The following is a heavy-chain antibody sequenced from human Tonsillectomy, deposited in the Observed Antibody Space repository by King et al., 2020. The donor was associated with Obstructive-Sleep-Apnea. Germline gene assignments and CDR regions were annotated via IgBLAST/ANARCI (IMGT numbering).Heavy chain of an antibody. Sequence: QLQESGPGLVKPSETLSLTCTVSGGSINSYYWSWIRQTPGKGLEWIGYISYSGSTNYNPSLKSRVTISVDTSKNQFSLKLSSVTAADTAVYYWARDRVGRDGYNRFDYWGQGTLVTVSS. J-gene: IGHJ4*02. CDR3: ARDRVGRDGYNRFDY. V-gene: IGHV4-59*01. CDR1: GGSINSYY. CDR2: ISYSGST. D-gene: IGHD5-24*01.